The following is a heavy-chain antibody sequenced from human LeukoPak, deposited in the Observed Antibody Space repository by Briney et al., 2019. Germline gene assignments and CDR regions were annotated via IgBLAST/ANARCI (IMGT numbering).Heavy chain of an antibody. CDR1: VFITRDNY. D-gene: IGHD5-18*01. Sequence: GGPLRLSCAASVFITRDNYMSCVRDSPGKGLEGGALLYADGFTKYTDSVKGRFTISRDNSKNTMYLQMNSPSAADTAVYYCARGLGGYTFSRGQGTSVTVSS. CDR3: ARGLGGYTFS. J-gene: IGHJ4*02. CDR2: LYADGFT. V-gene: IGHV3-53*01.